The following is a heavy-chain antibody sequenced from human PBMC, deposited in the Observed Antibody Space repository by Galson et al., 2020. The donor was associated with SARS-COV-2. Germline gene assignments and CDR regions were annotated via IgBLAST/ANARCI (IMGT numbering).Heavy chain of an antibody. CDR2: VYTRGGT. CDR1: GGSISSGSYY. J-gene: IGHJ4*02. D-gene: IGHD3-22*01. V-gene: IGHV4-61*02. CDR3: AREAPSYFYDSSGYHYGYFDS. Sequence: SETLSLTCTVSGGSISSGSYYWSWVRQPAGKGLEWIGRVYTRGGTTYNPSLKSRVTVSVDTSKSQFSLHLTSATAADTAVYYCAREAPSYFYDSSGYHYGYFDSWGQGTLVTVSS.